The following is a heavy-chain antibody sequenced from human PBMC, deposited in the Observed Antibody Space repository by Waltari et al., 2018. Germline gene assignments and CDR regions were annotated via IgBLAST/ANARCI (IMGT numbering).Heavy chain of an antibody. CDR1: GFTFSSYA. D-gene: IGHD3-10*01. CDR3: ARELYGSGSY. CDR2: IYSGGST. J-gene: IGHJ4*02. V-gene: IGHV3-23*03. Sequence: EVQLLESGGGLVQPGGSLRLSCAASGFTFSSYAMSWVRQAPGKGLEWVSVIYSGGSTYYADSVKGRFTISRDNAKNSLYLQMNSLRAEDTAVYYCARELYGSGSYWGQGTLVTVSS.